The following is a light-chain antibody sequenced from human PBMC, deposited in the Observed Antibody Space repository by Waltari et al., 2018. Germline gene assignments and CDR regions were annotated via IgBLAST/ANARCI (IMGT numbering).Light chain of an antibody. CDR3: QQYHNYSPIT. J-gene: IGKJ5*01. V-gene: IGKV1-5*03. CDR2: KAS. Sequence: DIQMTQSPSTLSASVGDRVTITCRASQTISSWLAWYQQKPGKAPKLLIYKASSLESGVPSRFSGSGSGTEFTLTISSLQPDDFATYYCQQYHNYSPITFGQVTRLDIK. CDR1: QTISSW.